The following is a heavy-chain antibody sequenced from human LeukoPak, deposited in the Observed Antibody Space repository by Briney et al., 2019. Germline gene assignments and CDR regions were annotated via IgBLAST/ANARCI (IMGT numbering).Heavy chain of an antibody. J-gene: IGHJ6*03. D-gene: IGHD2-15*01. CDR3: ARGSAYYYMDV. V-gene: IGHV3-21*01. Sequence: GGSLRLSCAAPGITFSNYNMNWVRQAPGKGLEWISSITSSSSYTFYADSVKGRFTISRDNAKNSLYLQMNSLRVEDTAVYYCARGSAYYYMDVWGKGTTVTVSS. CDR2: ITSSSSYT. CDR1: GITFSNYN.